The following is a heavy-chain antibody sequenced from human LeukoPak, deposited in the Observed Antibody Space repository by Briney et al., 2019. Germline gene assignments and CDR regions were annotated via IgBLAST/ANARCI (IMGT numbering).Heavy chain of an antibody. J-gene: IGHJ6*02. Sequence: SETLSLTCAVYGGSFSGYCWSWIRQPPGKGLEWIGEINHSGSTNYNPSLKSRVTISVDTSENQFSLKLSSVTAADTAVYYCARGKELKRYYYYYGMDVWGQGTTVTVSS. CDR2: INHSGST. V-gene: IGHV4-34*01. CDR1: GGSFSGYC. CDR3: ARGKELKRYYYYYGMDV.